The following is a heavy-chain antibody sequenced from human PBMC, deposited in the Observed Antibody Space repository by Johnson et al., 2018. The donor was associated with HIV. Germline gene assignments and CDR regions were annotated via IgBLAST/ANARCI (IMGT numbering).Heavy chain of an antibody. CDR3: AKDIGATVVRAFDI. CDR2: INWNGGST. D-gene: IGHD4-23*01. Sequence: AQLVESGGGVVRPGGSLRISCAASGFTFNDYGMSWVRQAPGKGLEWVSGINWNGGSTGYVDSVKGRFTISRDNAKNSLYLQMNSLRAEDTALYYCAKDIGATVVRAFDIWGQGTMVTVSS. J-gene: IGHJ3*02. V-gene: IGHV3-20*04. CDR1: GFTFNDYG.